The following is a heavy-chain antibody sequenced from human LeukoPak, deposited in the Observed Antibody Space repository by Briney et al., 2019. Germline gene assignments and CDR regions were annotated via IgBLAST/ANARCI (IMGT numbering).Heavy chain of an antibody. CDR2: ISSSSSTI. Sequence: GGSLRLSCAASGFAFSSYGMHWVRQAPGKGLEWVSYISSSSSTIYNADSVKGRFTISRDNFKNTLYLQMNSLRAEDTAVYYCANGAAAGTPTIGDYWGQGTLVTVSS. CDR3: ANGAAAGTPTIGDY. J-gene: IGHJ4*02. D-gene: IGHD6-13*01. V-gene: IGHV3-48*01. CDR1: GFAFSSYG.